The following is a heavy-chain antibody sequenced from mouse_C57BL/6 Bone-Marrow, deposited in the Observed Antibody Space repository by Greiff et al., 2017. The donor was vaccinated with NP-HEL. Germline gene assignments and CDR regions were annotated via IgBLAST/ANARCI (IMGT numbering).Heavy chain of an antibody. CDR3: ARGRGTDYSNSGAMDY. Sequence: LEESGAELARPGASVKLSCTASGYNFTSYGISWVKQRTGQGLEWIGTIYPRSGNTYYNEKFKGKATLTADKSSSTAYMELRSLTSEDSAVYVGARGRGTDYSNSGAMDYWGQGNSVTVSA. J-gene: IGHJ4*01. CDR2: IYPRSGNT. V-gene: IGHV1-81*01. D-gene: IGHD2-5*01. CDR1: GYNFTSYG.